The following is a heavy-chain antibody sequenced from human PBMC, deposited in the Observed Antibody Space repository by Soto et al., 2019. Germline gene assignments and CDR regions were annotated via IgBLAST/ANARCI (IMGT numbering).Heavy chain of an antibody. Sequence: GGSLRLSCAASGFTFSSYAMSWVRQAPGKGLEWVSAISGTGSSTYYADSVKGRFTISRDNSKNTVLLQLNSLRAEDPAVYYCAKGGVAGYWPCYYGRGGWGQGTRGTV. J-gene: IGHJ6*02. V-gene: IGHV3-23*01. D-gene: IGHD3-22*01. CDR3: AKGGVAGYWPCYYGRGG. CDR1: GFTFSSYA. CDR2: ISGTGSST.